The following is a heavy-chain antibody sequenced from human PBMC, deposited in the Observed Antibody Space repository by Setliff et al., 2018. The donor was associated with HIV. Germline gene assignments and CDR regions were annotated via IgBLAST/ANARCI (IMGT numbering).Heavy chain of an antibody. CDR1: GFIFGNYE. Sequence: HPGGSLRLSCVTSGFIFGNYEMNWVRQAPGKGLEWLSYISSSGTTIYYADSVKGRFTISRDDAKNSLYLQMNSLGGEDTAVYYCVREAWSGPIMMGFDPWGQGTLVTVSS. J-gene: IGHJ5*02. D-gene: IGHD3-3*01. CDR3: VREAWSGPIMMGFDP. CDR2: ISSSGTTI. V-gene: IGHV3-48*03.